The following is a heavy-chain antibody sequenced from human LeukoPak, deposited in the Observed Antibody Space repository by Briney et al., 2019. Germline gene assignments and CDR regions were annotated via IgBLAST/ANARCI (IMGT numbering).Heavy chain of an antibody. Sequence: GESLKISCKGSGYSFTSYRIGWVRQMPGKGLEWMGIIYPGDSDTRYSPSFQGQVTISADKSISTAYLQWSSLKASDTAMYYCARRSSAYGAGFDPWGQGTLVTVSS. CDR2: IYPGDSDT. J-gene: IGHJ5*02. CDR3: ARRSSAYGAGFDP. D-gene: IGHD4-17*01. V-gene: IGHV5-51*01. CDR1: GYSFTSYR.